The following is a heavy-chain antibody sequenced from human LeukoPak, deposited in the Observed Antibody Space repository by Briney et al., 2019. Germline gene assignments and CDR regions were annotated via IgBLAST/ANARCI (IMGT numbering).Heavy chain of an antibody. CDR2: ISGSGGST. J-gene: IGHJ4*02. V-gene: IGHV3-23*01. D-gene: IGHD1-26*01. CDR1: GFTFSSYA. Sequence: GGSLRLSCAASGFTFSSYAMSWVRQAPGKGLEWVSGISGSGGSTYYADSVKGRFTISRDNAKNSLFLQMDSLRADDTAVYYCARDSGGATNFDFWGQGTLVTVSS. CDR3: ARDSGGATNFDF.